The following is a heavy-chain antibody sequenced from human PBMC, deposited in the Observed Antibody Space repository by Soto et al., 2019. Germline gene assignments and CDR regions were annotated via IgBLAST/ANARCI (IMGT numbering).Heavy chain of an antibody. V-gene: IGHV4-30-4*01. CDR2: IYYIGST. CDR1: GGSISSGDYY. CDR3: AIQIYHMLTSHNWFDP. D-gene: IGHD3-9*01. J-gene: IGHJ5*02. Sequence: PSETLSLTCTVSGGSISSGDYYWSWIRQPPGKGLEWIGYIYYIGSTYYNPSLKSRVTISVDTSKNQFSLKLSSVTAADTAVYYCAIQIYHMLTSHNWFDPCGQRTLVALSS.